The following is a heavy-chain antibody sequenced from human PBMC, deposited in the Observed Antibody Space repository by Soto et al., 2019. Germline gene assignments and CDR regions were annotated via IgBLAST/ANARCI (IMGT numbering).Heavy chain of an antibody. CDR3: AKVGTDFWRKYYFDY. D-gene: IGHD3-3*01. V-gene: IGHV3-23*01. CDR2: ISGSGGST. J-gene: IGHJ4*02. Sequence: GSLRLSCAASGFTFSIYAMSWVRQAPGKGLEWVSAISGSGGSTYYADSVKGRFTISRDNSKNTLYLQMNSLRAEDTAVYYCAKVGTDFWRKYYFDYWGQGTLVTVSS. CDR1: GFTFSIYA.